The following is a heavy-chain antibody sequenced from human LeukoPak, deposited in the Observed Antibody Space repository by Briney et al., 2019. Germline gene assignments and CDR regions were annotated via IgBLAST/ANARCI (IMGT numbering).Heavy chain of an antibody. CDR3: ARSYPGNWYYYGMDV. CDR1: GFTFSSYD. V-gene: IGHV3-13*01. J-gene: IGHJ6*02. Sequence: GGSLRLSCAASGFTFSSYDMHWVRQATGKGLEWISVIGTAGDTYYPGSVKGRFTTSRENAENSLYLQMNSLRAGDTAVYYCARSYPGNWYYYGMDVWGQGTTVTVSS. CDR2: IGTAGDT. D-gene: IGHD2/OR15-2a*01.